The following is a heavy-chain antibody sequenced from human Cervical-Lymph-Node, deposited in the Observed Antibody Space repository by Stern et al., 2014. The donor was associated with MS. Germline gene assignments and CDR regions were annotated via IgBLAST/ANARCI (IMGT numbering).Heavy chain of an antibody. D-gene: IGHD5-12*01. Sequence: QMQLVQSGAEVKKPGSSVKVSCKASGGTFSDYAISWVRQAPRHGLEWMGGILPVCGTANDAQKCQGRVTHIADESTSTAYMELSSLRSEDTAVYYCARDSDLGNGGYGMDVWGQGTTITVSS. CDR3: ARDSDLGNGGYGMDV. V-gene: IGHV1-69*01. CDR1: GGTFSDYA. J-gene: IGHJ6*02. CDR2: ILPVCGTA.